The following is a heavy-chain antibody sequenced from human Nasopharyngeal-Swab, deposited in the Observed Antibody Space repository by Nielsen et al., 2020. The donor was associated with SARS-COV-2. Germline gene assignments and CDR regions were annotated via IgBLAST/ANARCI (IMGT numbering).Heavy chain of an antibody. V-gene: IGHV3-23*01. CDR2: ENGNGADT. CDR1: GFTFTSYA. Sequence: GEFLKISCAASGFTFTSYAMNWVRQAPGKGLEWLSAENGNGADTYYADSVKGRFTISKDNSKNTLYLHMNSLRAEDTAVYYCAKDLTGYYAPLDQWGQGVLVTVSS. CDR3: AKDLTGYYAPLDQ. J-gene: IGHJ4*02. D-gene: IGHD3-9*01.